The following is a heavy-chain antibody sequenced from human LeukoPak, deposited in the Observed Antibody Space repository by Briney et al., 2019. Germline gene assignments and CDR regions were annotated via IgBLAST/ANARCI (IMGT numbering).Heavy chain of an antibody. V-gene: IGHV3-74*01. CDR3: ARSDWFDP. J-gene: IGHJ5*02. CDR2: IKGDGSAT. Sequence: GGSLRLSCAASGFTFSRYWMHWVRHAPGKGLVWVSRIKGDGSATSYADSVKGRFTISRDNAKNTLYLQMNSLRAEDTAVYYCARSDWFDPWGQGALVTVSS. CDR1: GFTFSRYW.